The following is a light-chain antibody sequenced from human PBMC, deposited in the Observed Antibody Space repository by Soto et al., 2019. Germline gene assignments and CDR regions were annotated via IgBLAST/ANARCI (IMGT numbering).Light chain of an antibody. J-gene: IGLJ1*01. CDR2: DVS. Sequence: QSALTQPASVSGSPGQSITISCTGTSSDVGGYKYVSWYQQYPGKAPRLMVYDVSNRPSGVSNRFSGSKSGNTASLTISGLQAEDEADYYCSSYTSSDTYVFGTGTKLTVL. CDR3: SSYTSSDTYV. CDR1: SSDVGGYKY. V-gene: IGLV2-14*01.